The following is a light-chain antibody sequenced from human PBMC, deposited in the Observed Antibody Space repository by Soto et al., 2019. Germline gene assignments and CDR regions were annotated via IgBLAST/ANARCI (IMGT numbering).Light chain of an antibody. V-gene: IGKV4-1*01. Sequence: DIVMTQSPDSLDVSPGERATINCKSSQSVLSSSNNKNSLAWYQQKPGQPPKLLIYWASTRESGVPDRFSGSGSGTDFTLTISSLQAEDVAVYYCQQYYSNPFTFGPGTKVDIK. CDR3: QQYYSNPFT. CDR2: WAS. CDR1: QSVLSSSNNKNS. J-gene: IGKJ3*01.